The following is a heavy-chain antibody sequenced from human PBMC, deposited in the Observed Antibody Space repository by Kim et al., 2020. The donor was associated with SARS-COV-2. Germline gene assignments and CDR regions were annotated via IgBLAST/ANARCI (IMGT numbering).Heavy chain of an antibody. CDR3: ARLRLGGLSFMSYSYYYGMDV. D-gene: IGHD3-16*02. Sequence: SETLSLTCTVSGGSISSYYWSWIRQPPGKGLEWIGYIYYSGSTNYNPSLKSRVTISVDTSKNQFSLKLSSVTAADTAVYYCARLRLGGLSFMSYSYYYGMDVWGQGTTVTVSS. J-gene: IGHJ6*02. CDR1: GGSISSYY. V-gene: IGHV4-59*01. CDR2: IYYSGST.